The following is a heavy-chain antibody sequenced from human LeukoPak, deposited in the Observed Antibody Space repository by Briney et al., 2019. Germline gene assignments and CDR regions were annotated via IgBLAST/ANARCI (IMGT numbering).Heavy chain of an antibody. J-gene: IGHJ4*02. CDR1: GGSVSSVSSY. Sequence: SQTLSLTCTVSGGSVSSVSSYWSWVRQPAGKGLEWIGRIYTSGSTNYNPSLKSRVTISVDTSKNQFSLKLSSVTAADTAVYYRARSGLLWFGELLGYWGQGTLVTVSS. CDR3: ARSGLLWFGELLGY. CDR2: IYTSGST. D-gene: IGHD3-10*01. V-gene: IGHV4-61*02.